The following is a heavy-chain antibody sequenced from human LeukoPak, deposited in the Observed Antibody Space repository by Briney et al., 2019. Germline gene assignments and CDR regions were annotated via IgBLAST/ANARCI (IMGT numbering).Heavy chain of an antibody. CDR1: GGSISSYY. CDR2: IYYSGST. V-gene: IGHV4-59*01. D-gene: IGHD6-19*01. J-gene: IGHJ4*02. Sequence: SETLSLTCTVSGGSISSYYWSWIRQPPGKGLEWIGYIYYSGSTNYNPSLKSRVTISVDTSKNQFSLKLSSVTAADTAVYYCARSSPRQWLPEYFDYLGQGTLVTVSS. CDR3: ARSSPRQWLPEYFDY.